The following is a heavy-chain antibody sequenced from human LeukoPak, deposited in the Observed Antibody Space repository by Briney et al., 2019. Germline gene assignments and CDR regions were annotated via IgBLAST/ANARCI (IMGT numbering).Heavy chain of an antibody. CDR1: GGSISSHY. Sequence: PSETLSLTCTVSGGSISSHYWSWIRQPPGKGLEWIGYIYYSGSTNYNPSLKSRVTISVDTSKNQFSLKLSSVTAADTAVYYCARDTGYLVDYWGQGTLVTVSS. J-gene: IGHJ4*02. D-gene: IGHD3-22*01. V-gene: IGHV4-59*11. CDR3: ARDTGYLVDY. CDR2: IYYSGST.